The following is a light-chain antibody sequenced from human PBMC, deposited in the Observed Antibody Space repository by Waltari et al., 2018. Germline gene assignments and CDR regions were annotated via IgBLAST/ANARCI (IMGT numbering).Light chain of an antibody. CDR1: QSLVPVDGHTY. V-gene: IGKV2-30*02. CDR2: WVF. CDR3: MQGTRWPYT. Sequence: VMTQSPVSLSVTLGQAASISCKSSQSLVPVDGHTYLNWFHQRPGQSPRRLIYWVFNRDSGVPDRFSGSGSGTDFTLGISSVEAEDVGVYYCMQGTRWPYTFGQGTHLDIK. J-gene: IGKJ2*01.